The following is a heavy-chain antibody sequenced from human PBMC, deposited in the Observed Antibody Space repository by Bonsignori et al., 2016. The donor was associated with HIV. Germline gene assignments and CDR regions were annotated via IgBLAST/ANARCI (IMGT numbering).Heavy chain of an antibody. D-gene: IGHD6-13*01. CDR3: ARDRGGAADDY. Sequence: QVQLQESGPGLVKPSETLSLTCVVSGFPLTTSGYYWGWIRQPPGKGREWVGSTFHGGSKFYNPSLKSRATISLDTSKNQMSLRLKSVTAADTAVYYCARDRGGAADDYWGRGTLVTVFS. CDR2: TFHGGSK. J-gene: IGHJ4*02. CDR1: GFPLTTSGYY. V-gene: IGHV4-38-2*02.